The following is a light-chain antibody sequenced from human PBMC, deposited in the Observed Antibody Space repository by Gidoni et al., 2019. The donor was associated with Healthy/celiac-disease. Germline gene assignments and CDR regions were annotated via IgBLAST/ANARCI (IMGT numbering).Light chain of an antibody. CDR2: DVS. CDR1: SSDVGGYNY. V-gene: IGLV2-14*01. CDR3: SSYTSSSTLDVV. J-gene: IGLJ2*01. Sequence: QSALTQPAPVSRSPGQSITISCTGTSSDVGGYNYVSWYQQHPGKAPKLMIYDVSNRPSGVSNRFSGSKSGNTASRTISGLQAEDEADYSCSSYTSSSTLDVVFGGGTKLTVL.